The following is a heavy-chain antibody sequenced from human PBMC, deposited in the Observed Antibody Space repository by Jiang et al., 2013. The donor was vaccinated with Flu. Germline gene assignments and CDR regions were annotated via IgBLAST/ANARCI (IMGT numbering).Heavy chain of an antibody. J-gene: IGHJ6*02. CDR3: ATRDGDTNSGLSMGVDV. D-gene: IGHD5-18*01. CDR1: RVTFNNYV. V-gene: IGHV1-69*04. CDR2: IIPILGIA. Sequence: GAEVKKPGSSVKVSRKASRVTFNNYVIIWVRQAPGQGLEWMGRIIPILGIANYAQKFQGRVTITAVKSTNTAYMELNSLRSQDTAVYYCATRDGDTNSGLSMGVDVWGQGTTVTVSS.